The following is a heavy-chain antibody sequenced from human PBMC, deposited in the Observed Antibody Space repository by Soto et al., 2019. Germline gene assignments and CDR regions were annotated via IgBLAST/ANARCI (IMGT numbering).Heavy chain of an antibody. CDR2: VYYTGAA. V-gene: IGHV4-59*01. CDR3: ASDFWQTYPLLYGMDV. J-gene: IGHJ6*02. CDR1: GDSISRYF. D-gene: IGHD3-3*01. Sequence: SETLSLTCTVSGDSISRYFWNWVRQSPGKGLEWIGNVYYTGAATYNPSLKSRVTISVDPSNSQFSLSLSSVTAADTAVYYCASDFWQTYPLLYGMDVWGQGTTVTVSS.